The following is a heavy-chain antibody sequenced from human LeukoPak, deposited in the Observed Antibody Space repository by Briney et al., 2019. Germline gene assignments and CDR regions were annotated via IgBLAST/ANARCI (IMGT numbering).Heavy chain of an antibody. CDR2: IKLDGSEK. CDR3: ARHIRPLDYYMAV. J-gene: IGHJ6*03. CDR1: GFTFSSYW. Sequence: GGSLRLSCAASGFTFSSYWMSWVRQAPGKGLEWVANIKLDGSEKYYVDSVEGRFTISRDNAKNSLYLQMTSLRAEDTALYYCARHIRPLDYYMAVWGKGTTVTVSS. V-gene: IGHV3-7*01.